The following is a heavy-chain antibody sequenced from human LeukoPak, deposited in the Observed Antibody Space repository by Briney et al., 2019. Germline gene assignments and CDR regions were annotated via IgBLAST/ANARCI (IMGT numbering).Heavy chain of an antibody. V-gene: IGHV4-34*01. CDR1: GGSFSGYY. CDR3: ARGRGYDILTGRMESGWFDP. J-gene: IGHJ5*02. CDR2: INHSGST. D-gene: IGHD3-9*01. Sequence: SETLSLTCAVYGGSFSGYYWSWIRQPPGKGLEWIGEINHSGSTNYNPSLKSRVTISVDTSKNQFSLKLSSVTAADTAVYYCARGRGYDILTGRMESGWFDPWGQGTLVTVSS.